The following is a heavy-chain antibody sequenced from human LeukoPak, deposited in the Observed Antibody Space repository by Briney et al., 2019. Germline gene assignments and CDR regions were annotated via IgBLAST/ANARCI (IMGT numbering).Heavy chain of an antibody. CDR3: AREVRSAHYFDY. Sequence: GGSLRLSCAASGFTFSDYYMSWIRQAPGRGLEWVSYISSSGSTIYYADSVKGRFTISRDNAKNSLYLQMNSLRAEDTAVYYCAREVRSAHYFDYWGQGTLVTVSS. V-gene: IGHV3-11*01. D-gene: IGHD3-3*01. J-gene: IGHJ4*02. CDR2: ISSSGSTI. CDR1: GFTFSDYY.